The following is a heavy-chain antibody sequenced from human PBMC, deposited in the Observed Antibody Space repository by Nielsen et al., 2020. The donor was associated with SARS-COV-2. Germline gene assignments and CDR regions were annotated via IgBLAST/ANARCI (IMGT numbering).Heavy chain of an antibody. D-gene: IGHD6-19*01. Sequence: ASVKVSCKVSGYSLTEISMHWVRQAPGKGLEWMGRFDPEDGEIIYAQKFQGRVTITADESTSTAYMELSSLRSEDTAVYYCARDRPGYSSGWRFGHDYWGQGTLVTVSS. CDR3: ARDRPGYSSGWRFGHDY. CDR2: FDPEDGEI. V-gene: IGHV1-24*01. J-gene: IGHJ4*02. CDR1: GYSLTEIS.